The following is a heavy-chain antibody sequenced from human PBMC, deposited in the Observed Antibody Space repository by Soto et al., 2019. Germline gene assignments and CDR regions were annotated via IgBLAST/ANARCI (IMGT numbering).Heavy chain of an antibody. D-gene: IGHD6-6*01. CDR2: IIPLFGTA. J-gene: IGHJ4*02. CDR1: GGTFSSYA. Sequence: QVQLVQAGAAVKKPGSSVKVSCKASGGTFSSYAISWVRQAPGQGREWMGGIIPLFGTANSAQTFQGRVTITADESTSTASVELSGLRSEDTAVYYCARDASGIAARPWYFDYWGQGTLVTVSS. CDR3: ARDASGIAARPWYFDY. V-gene: IGHV1-69*01.